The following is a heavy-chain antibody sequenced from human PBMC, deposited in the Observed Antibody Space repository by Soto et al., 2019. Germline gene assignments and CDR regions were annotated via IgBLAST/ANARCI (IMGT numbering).Heavy chain of an antibody. CDR2: INHSGST. CDR1: GGSFSGYY. D-gene: IGHD2-8*02. J-gene: IGHJ6*02. CDR3: ARTLVTHYYYYYGMDV. Sequence: SETLYLTCAVYGGSFSGYYWSWIRPPPGKGLEWIGEINHSGSTNYNPSLKSRVTISVDTSKNQFSLKLSSVTAADTAVYYCARTLVTHYYYYYGMDVWGQGTTVTVSS. V-gene: IGHV4-34*01.